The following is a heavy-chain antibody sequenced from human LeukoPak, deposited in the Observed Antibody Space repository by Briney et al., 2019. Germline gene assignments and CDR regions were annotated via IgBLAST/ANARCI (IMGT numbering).Heavy chain of an antibody. CDR3: ARSLKAAAGTATGY. J-gene: IGHJ4*02. D-gene: IGHD6-13*01. Sequence: ASVKVSCKASGYTFTSYDINWVRQATGQGLEWMGWMNPKSGNTGHAQKFQGRVTLTRDTSISIAYMELSSLRSEDTAVYYCARSLKAAAGTATGYWGQGTLVTVSS. V-gene: IGHV1-8*01. CDR2: MNPKSGNT. CDR1: GYTFTSYD.